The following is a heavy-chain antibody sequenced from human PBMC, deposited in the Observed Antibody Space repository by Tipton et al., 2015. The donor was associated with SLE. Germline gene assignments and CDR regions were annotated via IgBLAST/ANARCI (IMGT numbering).Heavy chain of an antibody. D-gene: IGHD1-26*01. CDR3: ARGRSSGAFDI. CDR1: GRSFSGYY. J-gene: IGHJ3*02. V-gene: IGHV4-34*01. Sequence: LRLSCAVYGRSFSGYYWSWIRQPPGKGLEWIGEINHSGSTNYNPSLKSRVTISVDTSKNQFSLKLSSVTAADTAVYYCARGRSSGAFDIWGQGTMVTVSS. CDR2: INHSGST.